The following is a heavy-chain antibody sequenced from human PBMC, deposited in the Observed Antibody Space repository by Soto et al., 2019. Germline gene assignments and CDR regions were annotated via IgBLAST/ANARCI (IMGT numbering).Heavy chain of an antibody. Sequence: SETLSLTCTVSGDSISSSRYHWGWIRQPPGKGLEWIGTIYYSGNTYYNPSLKSRVTISVDTSKNQFALKVNSVNAADTAVYYCARHHTNLYYYYYMDVWGKGTTVTVSS. V-gene: IGHV4-39*01. J-gene: IGHJ6*03. CDR3: ARHHTNLYYYYYMDV. CDR2: IYYSGNT. CDR1: GDSISSSRYH.